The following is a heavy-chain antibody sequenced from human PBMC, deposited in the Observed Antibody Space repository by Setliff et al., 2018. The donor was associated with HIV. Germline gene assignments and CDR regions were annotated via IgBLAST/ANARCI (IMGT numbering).Heavy chain of an antibody. Sequence: PSETLSLTCTVSGVSISSGGYYWNWIRQYPEKGLEWIGWIHYSGRTNFNPSLRIRATISFDTSKNQFSLNLASVTAADTAVYYCARAPFRGGSFGWFDPWGQGTLVTVSS. D-gene: IGHD2-15*01. CDR1: GVSISSGGYY. V-gene: IGHV4-31*03. J-gene: IGHJ5*02. CDR3: ARAPFRGGSFGWFDP. CDR2: IHYSGRT.